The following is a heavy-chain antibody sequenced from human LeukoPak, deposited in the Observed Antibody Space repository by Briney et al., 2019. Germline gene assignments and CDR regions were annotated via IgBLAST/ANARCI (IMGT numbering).Heavy chain of an antibody. CDR1: GYTFTDYY. V-gene: IGHV1-2*02. CDR2: INPNSGGT. D-gene: IGHD2-21*01. Sequence: GASVKVSCKASGYTFTDYYMHWVRQAPGQGLEWMGWINPNSGGTNYAQKFQGRVTMTRDTSISTAYMELSRLRSDDTAVYYCAREVPTYCGGDCYLNHDAFDIWGQGTMVTVSS. J-gene: IGHJ3*02. CDR3: AREVPTYCGGDCYLNHDAFDI.